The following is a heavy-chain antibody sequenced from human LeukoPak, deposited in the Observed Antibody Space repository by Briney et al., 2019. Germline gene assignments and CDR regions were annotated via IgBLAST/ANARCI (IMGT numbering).Heavy chain of an antibody. D-gene: IGHD1-14*01. J-gene: IGHJ6*03. CDR1: GFSFSSYA. CDR2: ISYDGSNK. CDR3: ARPGTTRRYYFYYMDV. V-gene: IGHV3-30*15. Sequence: PGRSLRLSCAASGFSFSSYAMHWVRQAPGKGLEWVAVISYDGSNKFYADSVRGRFTIPRDNSKNTLYLQMSSLRPEDTAVYYCARPGTTRRYYFYYMDVWGKGTTVTVSS.